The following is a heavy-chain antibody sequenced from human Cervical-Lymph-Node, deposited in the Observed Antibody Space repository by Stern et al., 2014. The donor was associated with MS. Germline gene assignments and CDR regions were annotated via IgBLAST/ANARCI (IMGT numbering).Heavy chain of an antibody. J-gene: IGHJ4*02. CDR1: GFTFSSYW. V-gene: IGHV3-74*02. D-gene: IGHD6-13*01. CDR2: INTDGSST. CDR3: ARVVAAAGSR. Sequence: EVQLVESGGGLVQPGGSLRLSCAASGFTFSSYWMHWVRQAPGKGLVWGSHINTDGSSTSYADSVKGRFTISRDNAKNTLYLQMNSLRADDTAVYYCARVVAAAGSRWGQGTLVTVSS.